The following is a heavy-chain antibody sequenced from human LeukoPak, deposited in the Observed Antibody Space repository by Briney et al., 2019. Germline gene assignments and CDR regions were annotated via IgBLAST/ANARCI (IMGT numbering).Heavy chain of an antibody. Sequence: SVKVSCKASGYTFTSYDINWVRQATGQGLEWMGWMNPNSGNTGYAQKFQGRITMTRNTSISTAYMELSSLRSEDTAVYYCASSKGQQLVFDYWGEGTLVSVSS. CDR2: MNPNSGNT. CDR1: GYTFTSYD. CDR3: ASSKGQQLVFDY. J-gene: IGHJ4*02. D-gene: IGHD6-13*01. V-gene: IGHV1-8*01.